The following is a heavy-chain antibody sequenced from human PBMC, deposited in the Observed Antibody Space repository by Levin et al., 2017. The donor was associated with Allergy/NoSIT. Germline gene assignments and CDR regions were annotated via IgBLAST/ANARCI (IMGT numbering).Heavy chain of an antibody. CDR3: AKDRPVGAAKSPKYYFDY. J-gene: IGHJ4*02. CDR1: GFVSNSYG. Sequence: PGGSLRLSCVASGFVSNSYGMSWVRQAPGKGLEWVAGISGSGNVAYYADSVKGRFTISRVNSKNTLYLEMSTLRAEDTAIYYCAKDRPVGAAKSPKYYFDYWGQGTLVTVSS. V-gene: IGHV3-23*01. D-gene: IGHD1-26*01. CDR2: ISGSGNVA.